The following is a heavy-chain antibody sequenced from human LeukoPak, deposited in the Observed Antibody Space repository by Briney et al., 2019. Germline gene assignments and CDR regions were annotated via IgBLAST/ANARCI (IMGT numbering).Heavy chain of an antibody. CDR3: AKGSSVVVVAASDY. CDR1: GFTFSSYG. Sequence: GGSLRLSCAASGFTFSSYGMHWVRQAPGKGLEWVAVISYDGSNKYYADSVKGRFTISRDNSKNTLYLQMNSLRAEDTAVYYCAKGSSVVVVAASDYWGQGTLVTVSS. V-gene: IGHV3-30*18. J-gene: IGHJ4*02. CDR2: ISYDGSNK. D-gene: IGHD2-15*01.